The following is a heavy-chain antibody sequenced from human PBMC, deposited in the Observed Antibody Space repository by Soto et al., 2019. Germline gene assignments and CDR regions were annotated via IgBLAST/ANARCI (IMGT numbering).Heavy chain of an antibody. Sequence: PSETLSLTCTVSGGSVSGNDYSWGWIRQSPGKGLEWIGTIYSSEDTHYNPSLLSRVTISVDTSKSQFSLKLSSVTAADTAVYYCARGGGVYYFDYWGQGTLVTVSS. CDR2: IYSSEDT. D-gene: IGHD2-8*02. V-gene: IGHV4-39*07. CDR1: GGSVSGNDYS. J-gene: IGHJ4*02. CDR3: ARGGGVYYFDY.